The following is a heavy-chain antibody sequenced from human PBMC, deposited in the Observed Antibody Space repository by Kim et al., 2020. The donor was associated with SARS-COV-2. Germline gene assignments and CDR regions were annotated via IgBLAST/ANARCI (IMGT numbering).Heavy chain of an antibody. J-gene: IGHJ3*02. CDR1: GGSFSGYY. V-gene: IGHV4-34*01. CDR3: ARANYYGSGRRRGVAFDI. CDR2: INHSGST. D-gene: IGHD3-10*01. Sequence: SETLSLTCAVYGGSFSGYYWSWIRQPPGKGLEWIGEINHSGSTNYNPSLKSRVTISVDTSKNQFSLKLSSVTAADTAVYYCARANYYGSGRRRGVAFDIWGQGTMVTVSS.